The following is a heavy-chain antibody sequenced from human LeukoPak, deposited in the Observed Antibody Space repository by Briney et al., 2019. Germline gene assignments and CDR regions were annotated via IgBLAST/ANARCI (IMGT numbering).Heavy chain of an antibody. CDR2: IYHSGST. J-gene: IGHJ3*02. Sequence: PSETLSLTCTVSGYSISSGYYWGWIRQPPGKGLEWIGSIYHSGSTYYNPSLRSRVTISVDTSKNQFSLKLSSVTAADTAVYYCAREITTVTTAFDIWGQGTMVTVSS. D-gene: IGHD4-17*01. CDR3: AREITTVTTAFDI. V-gene: IGHV4-38-2*02. CDR1: GYSISSGYY.